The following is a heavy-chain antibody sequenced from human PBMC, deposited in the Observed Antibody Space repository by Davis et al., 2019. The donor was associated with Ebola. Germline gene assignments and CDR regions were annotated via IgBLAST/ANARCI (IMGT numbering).Heavy chain of an antibody. D-gene: IGHD6-19*01. CDR3: ARGERWLVHEDAFDI. CDR1: GGTFSSYA. J-gene: IGHJ3*02. Sequence: SVKVSCKASGGTFSSYAISWVRQAPGQGLEWMGRIIPILGIANYAQKFQGRVTITADKSTSTAYMELSSLRSEDTAVYYCARGERWLVHEDAFDIWGQGTMVTVSS. V-gene: IGHV1-69*04. CDR2: IIPILGIA.